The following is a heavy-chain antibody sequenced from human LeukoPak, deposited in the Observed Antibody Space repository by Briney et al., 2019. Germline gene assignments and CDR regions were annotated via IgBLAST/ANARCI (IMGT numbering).Heavy chain of an antibody. J-gene: IGHJ4*02. CDR1: GFTFSSYA. V-gene: IGHV3-30-3*01. CDR2: ISYDGSTK. CDR3: ARNSGYGDFDY. D-gene: IGHD5-12*01. Sequence: GGSLILSCAASGFTFSSYAMHWVRQAPGMGLEWVAVISYDGSTKHYVDSVKGRFTISRDNSKNTLYLQMNSLRADDTAEYYCARNSGYGDFDYWGQGTLVTVSS.